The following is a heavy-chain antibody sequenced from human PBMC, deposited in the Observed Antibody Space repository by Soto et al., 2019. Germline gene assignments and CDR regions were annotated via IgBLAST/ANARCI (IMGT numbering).Heavy chain of an antibody. V-gene: IGHV3-74*01. Sequence: PGGSLRLSCAASGFTFSTYWMHWVRQAPGKGLVWVSRINSDGSSTSYADSVKGRFTISRDNAKNTLYLQMNSLRAEDTAVYYCARGVYNWNTNYFDYWGQGTLVTVSS. CDR3: ARGVYNWNTNYFDY. J-gene: IGHJ4*02. D-gene: IGHD1-20*01. CDR2: INSDGSST. CDR1: GFTFSTYW.